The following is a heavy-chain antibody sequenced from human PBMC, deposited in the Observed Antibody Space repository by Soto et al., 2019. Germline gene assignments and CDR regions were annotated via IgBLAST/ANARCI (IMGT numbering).Heavy chain of an antibody. J-gene: IGHJ4*02. Sequence: QITLRESGPTLVKPTQTLTLTCTFSGFSLTSDVAVGWIRQPPGKALEWLALIYWDGDKRYSPSLKSRLTIPEDTSRNQVGLMMTNMDPVDAGAYFGAHHRGGRGSNYWGQGGLVTVSS. V-gene: IGHV2-5*02. D-gene: IGHD3-16*01. CDR2: IYWDGDK. CDR1: GFSLTSDVA. CDR3: AHHRGGRGSNY.